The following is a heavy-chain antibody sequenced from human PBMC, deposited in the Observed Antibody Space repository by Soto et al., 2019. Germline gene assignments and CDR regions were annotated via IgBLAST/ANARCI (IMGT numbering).Heavy chain of an antibody. CDR3: AKEGASGSWPT. CDR1: GYSLTDYY. V-gene: IGHV1-2*02. J-gene: IGHJ5*02. D-gene: IGHD6-13*01. CDR2: MNPSSGVT. Sequence: ASVKVSCKAAGYSLTDYYVQWVRQAPGQGLEWVGWMNPSSGVTKYAEKFQGRVTMTRDTSVNTAYLDLTRLTPDDTALYYCAKEGASGSWPTWGQGTPVTVSS.